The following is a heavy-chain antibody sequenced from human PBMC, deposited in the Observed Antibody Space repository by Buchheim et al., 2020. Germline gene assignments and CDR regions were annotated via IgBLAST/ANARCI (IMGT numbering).Heavy chain of an antibody. D-gene: IGHD6-19*01. V-gene: IGHV3-7*04. Sequence: EVQLVDSGGGLVRPGGSLRLSCAASGFTFNRYWMNWVRQAPGKGLEGVANIKGDGRETNYVGSVKGGFTISRDNAKNSLYLQMNSLRDDDSAVYFCAGGSGWLIDSWGQGTL. CDR2: IKGDGRET. CDR1: GFTFNRYW. J-gene: IGHJ4*02. CDR3: AGGSGWLIDS.